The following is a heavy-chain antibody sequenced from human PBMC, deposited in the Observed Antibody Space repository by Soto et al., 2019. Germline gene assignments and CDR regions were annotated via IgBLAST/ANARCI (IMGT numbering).Heavy chain of an antibody. CDR2: ISSNGGNT. D-gene: IGHD6-19*01. V-gene: IGHV3-64*01. J-gene: IGHJ4*02. Sequence: GGSLRLSCAASAFTFSSYAMHWVRQAPGRGLEYVSAISSNGGNTYYANSVKGRFTISRDNSKNTLYLQMGSLRAEDMAMYYCAREAAGFRRYYFDYWGQGTLVTVS. CDR3: AREAAGFRRYYFDY. CDR1: AFTFSSYA.